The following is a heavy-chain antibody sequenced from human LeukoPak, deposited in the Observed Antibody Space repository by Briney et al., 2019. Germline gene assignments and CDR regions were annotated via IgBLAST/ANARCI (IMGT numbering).Heavy chain of an antibody. J-gene: IGHJ4*02. D-gene: IGHD3-22*01. Sequence: GGSLRLSCAAPGFTFSSYSMNWVRQAPGKGLEWVSSISSSSSYIYYADSVKGRFTISRDNAKNSLYLQMNSLRAEDTAVYYCARDRFGYYDSSGYYYVGYWGQGTLVTVSS. CDR1: GFTFSSYS. V-gene: IGHV3-21*01. CDR3: ARDRFGYYDSSGYYYVGY. CDR2: ISSSSSYI.